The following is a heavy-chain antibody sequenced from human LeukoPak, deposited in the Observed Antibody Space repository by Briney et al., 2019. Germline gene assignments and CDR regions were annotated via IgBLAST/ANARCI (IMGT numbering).Heavy chain of an antibody. V-gene: IGHV1-2*06. CDR3: ARDPYYYGSGSYRRIYYYMDV. CDR2: INPNSGGT. CDR1: GYTFTGYY. Sequence: GASVKVSCKASGYTFTGYYMHWVRQAPGQGLEWMGRINPNSGGTNYAQKFQGRVTMTRATSISTAYMELSRLRSDDTAVYYCARDPYYYGSGSYRRIYYYMDVWGKGTTVTVSS. J-gene: IGHJ6*03. D-gene: IGHD3-10*01.